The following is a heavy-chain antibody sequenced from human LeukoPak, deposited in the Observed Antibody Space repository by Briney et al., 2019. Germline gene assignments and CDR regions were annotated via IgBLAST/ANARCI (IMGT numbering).Heavy chain of an antibody. D-gene: IGHD1-1*01. J-gene: IGHJ5*02. CDR3: ARTLERLNWFDP. Sequence: ASVKVSCKASGGTFSSYAISWVRQAPGQGLEWMGGIIPIFGTANYAQKFQGRVTITADESTSTAYTELSSLRSEDTAVYYCARTLERLNWFDPWGQGTLVTVSS. CDR2: IIPIFGTA. V-gene: IGHV1-69*01. CDR1: GGTFSSYA.